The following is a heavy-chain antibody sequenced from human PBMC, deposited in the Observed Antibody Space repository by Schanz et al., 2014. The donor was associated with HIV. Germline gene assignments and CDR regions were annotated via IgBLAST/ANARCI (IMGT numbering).Heavy chain of an antibody. Sequence: QVQLVESGGGVVQPGRSLRLSCTASGFTFSSSGMHWVRQAPGKGLEWVAAMWYDESHQGYADSVKGRFTISRDNSKNTLYLEMNSLRPEDTAVYYCARETSGFSTSWPPRYHYYGMDVWGQGTTVTVSS. CDR2: MWYDESHQ. V-gene: IGHV3-33*01. CDR1: GFTFSSSG. D-gene: IGHD6-13*01. CDR3: ARETSGFSTSWPPRYHYYGMDV. J-gene: IGHJ6*02.